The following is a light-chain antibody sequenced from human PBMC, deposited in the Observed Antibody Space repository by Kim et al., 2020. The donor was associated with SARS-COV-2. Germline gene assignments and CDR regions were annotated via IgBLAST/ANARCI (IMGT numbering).Light chain of an antibody. CDR2: KAS. J-gene: IGKJ2*01. Sequence: SASVGDRDTITCRARQSVSSWVAWYQQKPGKAPKLLIYKASNLESGIPSRFSGSGFGTEFTLTISSLQPDDSANYYCQLYYDHSYTFGQGTKLEI. V-gene: IGKV1-5*03. CDR3: QLYYDHSYT. CDR1: QSVSSW.